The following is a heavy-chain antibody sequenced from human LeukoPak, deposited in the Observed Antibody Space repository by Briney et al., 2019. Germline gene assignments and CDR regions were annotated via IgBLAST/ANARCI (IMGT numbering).Heavy chain of an antibody. V-gene: IGHV1-69*04. CDR2: IIPILGIA. CDR3: ASQVVVVAQGRGCFDY. J-gene: IGHJ4*02. Sequence: SVKVSCKASGGTFSSYAISWVRQAPGQGLEWMGRIIPILGIASYAQKFQGRVTITADKSTSTAYMELSSLRPEDTAVYYCASQVVVVAQGRGCFDYWGQGTLVTVSS. D-gene: IGHD2-15*01. CDR1: GGTFSSYA.